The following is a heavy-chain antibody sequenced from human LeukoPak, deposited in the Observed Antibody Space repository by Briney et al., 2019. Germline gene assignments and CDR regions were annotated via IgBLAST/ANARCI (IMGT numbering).Heavy chain of an antibody. CDR2: IYTSGST. CDR1: GGSISSGSYY. CDR3: AREVTMIVVAKGAFDI. V-gene: IGHV4-61*02. J-gene: IGHJ3*02. D-gene: IGHD3-22*01. Sequence: SQTLSLTCTVSGGSISSGSYYWSWIRQPAGKGLEWIGRIYTSGSTNYNPSLKSRVTISVDTSKNQFSLKLSSVTAADTAVYYCAREVTMIVVAKGAFDIWGQGTMVTVSS.